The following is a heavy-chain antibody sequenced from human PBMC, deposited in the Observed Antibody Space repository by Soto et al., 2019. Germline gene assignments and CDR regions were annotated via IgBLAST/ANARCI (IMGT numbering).Heavy chain of an antibody. Sequence: QVQLQESGPGLVRPSQTLSLTCTVSGGSISSGSYYWTWIRQNPGKGLEWIGYIYSTESNNYNPSLRSRLNISVDMSASQFSLKLSSVTVADTAVYYCARSDSSGKTRYYFDHWGQGTLVTVSS. V-gene: IGHV4-31*03. CDR2: IYSTESN. CDR3: ARSDSSGKTRYYFDH. J-gene: IGHJ4*02. CDR1: GGSISSGSYY. D-gene: IGHD3-22*01.